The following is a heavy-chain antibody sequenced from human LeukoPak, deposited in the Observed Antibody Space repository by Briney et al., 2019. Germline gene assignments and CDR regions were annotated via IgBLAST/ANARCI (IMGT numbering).Heavy chain of an antibody. V-gene: IGHV3-23*01. Sequence: GGSLRLSCAGSGFTFSSSAMTWVRQAPGKGPEWVSAISGSGGTTYYADSVKGRFTISRDNSKNTLFLQMNSLRAEDTAVYYCAKGRNWNRNAFDIWGQGTMLTVSS. CDR3: AKGRNWNRNAFDI. J-gene: IGHJ3*02. CDR1: GFTFSSSA. CDR2: ISGSGGTT. D-gene: IGHD1-1*01.